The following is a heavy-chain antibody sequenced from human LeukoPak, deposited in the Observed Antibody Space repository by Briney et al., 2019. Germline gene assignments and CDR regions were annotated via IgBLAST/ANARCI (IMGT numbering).Heavy chain of an antibody. Sequence: GGSLRLSCAASGFTVSSNYMSWVRQAPRKGLEWVSVIYSGGSTYYADSVKGRFTISRDRSKNTLYLQMYSLRAEDTAVFYCAKHDSSGYYFDYWGQGTLVTVSS. J-gene: IGHJ4*02. D-gene: IGHD3-22*01. CDR2: IYSGGST. V-gene: IGHV3-53*01. CDR1: GFTVSSNY. CDR3: AKHDSSGYYFDY.